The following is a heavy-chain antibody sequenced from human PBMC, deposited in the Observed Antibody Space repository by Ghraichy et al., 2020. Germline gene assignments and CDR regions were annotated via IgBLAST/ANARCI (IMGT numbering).Heavy chain of an antibody. CDR2: INHSGST. CDR3: ARSGPVEKYSSGWSTPWSYFQH. D-gene: IGHD6-19*01. V-gene: IGHV4-34*01. J-gene: IGHJ1*01. Sequence: SETLSLTCAVYGGSFSGYYWSWIRQPPGKGLEWIGEINHSGSTNYNPSLKSRVTISVDTSKNQFSLKLSSVTAADTAVYYCARSGPVEKYSSGWSTPWSYFQHWGQGTLVTVSS. CDR1: GGSFSGYY.